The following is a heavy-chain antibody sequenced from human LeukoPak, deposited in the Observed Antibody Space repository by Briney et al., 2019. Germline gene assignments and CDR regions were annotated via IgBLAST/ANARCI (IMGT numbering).Heavy chain of an antibody. V-gene: IGHV3-7*01. Sequence: GGSLRLSCAASGFTFSSYWMSWVRQAPGKGLEWVANIKQDGSEKYYVDSVKGRFTISRDNAKNSLYLQMNSLRAEDTAVYYCGSIGSSWYEDYCGQGTLVTVSS. D-gene: IGHD6-13*01. J-gene: IGHJ4*02. CDR3: GSIGSSWYEDY. CDR1: GFTFSSYW. CDR2: IKQDGSEK.